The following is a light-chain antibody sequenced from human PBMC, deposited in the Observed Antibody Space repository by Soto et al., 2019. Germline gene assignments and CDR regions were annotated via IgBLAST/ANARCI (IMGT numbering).Light chain of an antibody. V-gene: IGKV3-15*01. CDR2: DTS. J-gene: IGKJ4*01. CDR3: QPYNNWPLT. CDR1: QGIGAT. Sequence: DIVLTQSPGTLSLSPGEGATLSCRASQGIGATLAWYQQKPGQTPRLLIYDTSTRATGVPTRFSGSRSGAEFTLTIISLQSEDFAVYYCQPYNNWPLTFGEGTKVDIK.